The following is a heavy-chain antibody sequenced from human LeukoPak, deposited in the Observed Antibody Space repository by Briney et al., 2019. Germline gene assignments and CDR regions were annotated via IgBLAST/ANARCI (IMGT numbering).Heavy chain of an antibody. D-gene: IGHD1-26*01. Sequence: KPSETLSLTCTVSGDSISSSNWWSWVRQPPGKGLEWIGEIYHNERTNYNPSLKSRVTISVDKSKNQVSLKLSSVTAADTAVYYCARDPSGDAARSFDYWGQGTLVTVSS. CDR3: ARDPSGDAARSFDY. V-gene: IGHV4-4*02. CDR1: GDSISSSNW. CDR2: IYHNERT. J-gene: IGHJ4*02.